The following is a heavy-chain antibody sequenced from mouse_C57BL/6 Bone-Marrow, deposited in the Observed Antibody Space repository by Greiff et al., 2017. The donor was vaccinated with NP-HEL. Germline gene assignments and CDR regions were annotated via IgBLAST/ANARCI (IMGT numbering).Heavy chain of an antibody. V-gene: IGHV1-59*01. CDR1: GYTFTSYW. Sequence: QVQLQQPGAELVRPGTSVKLSCKASGYTFTSYWMHWVKQRPGQGLEWIGVIDPSDSYTNYNQKFKGKATLTVDTASSTAYMQLSRLTSEDSAVYYCARSVYYYGSSYLYYYAMDYWGQGTSVTVSS. J-gene: IGHJ4*01. D-gene: IGHD1-1*01. CDR2: IDPSDSYT. CDR3: ARSVYYYGSSYLYYYAMDY.